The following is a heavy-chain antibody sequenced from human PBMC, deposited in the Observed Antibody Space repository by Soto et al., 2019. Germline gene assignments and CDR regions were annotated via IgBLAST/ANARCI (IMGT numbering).Heavy chain of an antibody. CDR2: ISYDGSNK. V-gene: IGHV3-30*18. Sequence: QVQLVESGGGVVQPGRSLRLSCAASGFTFSSYGMHWVRQAPGKGLEWVAVISYDGSNKYYADSVKGRFTISRDNSKNTLYLQMNSLRAEDTAVYYCAKALGAAAAGLDYWGQGTLVIVSS. J-gene: IGHJ4*02. CDR1: GFTFSSYG. D-gene: IGHD6-13*01. CDR3: AKALGAAAAGLDY.